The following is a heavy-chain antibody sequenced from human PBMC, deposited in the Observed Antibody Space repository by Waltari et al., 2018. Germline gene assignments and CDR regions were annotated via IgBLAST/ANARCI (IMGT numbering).Heavy chain of an antibody. V-gene: IGHV4-39*01. Sequence: QLQLQESGPGLVKPSETLSLTCTVSGGPISRGSYYWGWIRQSPGKGLEWIASIYYSGPTYYNPTLESRVTISGDTSKNQFSLKLSSVTAADTAVYYCARHWKRNGYRFDPWGQGTLVTVSS. D-gene: IGHD5-12*01. CDR1: GGPISRGSYY. CDR3: ARHWKRNGYRFDP. CDR2: IYYSGPT. J-gene: IGHJ5*02.